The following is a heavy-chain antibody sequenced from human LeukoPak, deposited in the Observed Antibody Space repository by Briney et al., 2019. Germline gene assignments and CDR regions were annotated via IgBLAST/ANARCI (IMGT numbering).Heavy chain of an antibody. CDR2: IIPIFGTA. V-gene: IGHV1-69*13. D-gene: IGHD3-22*01. J-gene: IGHJ4*02. Sequence: SVKVSCKASGGTFSSYAISWVRQAPGQGLEWMGGIIPIFGTANYAQKFQGRVTITADESTSTAYMELSSLRYEDTAVYYCVRGYYDSSDFGYWGQGTLVTVSS. CDR3: VRGYYDSSDFGY. CDR1: GGTFSSYA.